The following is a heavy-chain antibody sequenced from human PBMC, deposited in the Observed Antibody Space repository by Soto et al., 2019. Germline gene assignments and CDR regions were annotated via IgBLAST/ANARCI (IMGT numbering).Heavy chain of an antibody. CDR2: IYYSGST. J-gene: IGHJ3*02. CDR1: GGSISSYY. D-gene: IGHD6-13*01. V-gene: IGHV4-59*01. CDR3: ARDQAGLSSSWYFDAFGI. Sequence: QVQLQESGPGLVKPSETLSLTCTVSGGSISSYYWSWIRQPPGKGLEWIGYIYYSGSTNYNPSLKSRVTISVDTSKNQFSLKLSSVTAADTAVYYCARDQAGLSSSWYFDAFGIWGQGTMVTVSS.